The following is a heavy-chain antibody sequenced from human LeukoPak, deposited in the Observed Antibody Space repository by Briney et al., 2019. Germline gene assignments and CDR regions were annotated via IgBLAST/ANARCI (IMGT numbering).Heavy chain of an antibody. D-gene: IGHD2-2*01. CDR1: GFTFSSYS. CDR3: ARDLSYCSSTSCPRAFDI. V-gene: IGHV3-21*01. J-gene: IGHJ3*02. Sequence: GGFLRLSCAASGFTFSSYSMNWVRQAPGKGLEWVSSVSSSSSYIYYADSVKGRFTISRDNAKNSLYLQMNSLRAEDTAVYYCARDLSYCSSTSCPRAFDIWGQGTMVTVSS. CDR2: VSSSSSYI.